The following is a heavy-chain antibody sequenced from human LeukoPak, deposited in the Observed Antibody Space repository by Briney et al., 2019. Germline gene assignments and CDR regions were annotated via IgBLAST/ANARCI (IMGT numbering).Heavy chain of an antibody. CDR3: AKGDCSGYQFPYYFDY. D-gene: IGHD3-22*01. J-gene: IGHJ4*02. V-gene: IGHV3-23*01. Sequence: GGSLRLSCAASGFTFNRYAMSWVRQAPGKGLEWVSAISGSGGSTYYADSVKGRFTISRDNSKNTLYLQMNSLRAEDTAVYYCAKGDCSGYQFPYYFDYWGQGTLVTVSS. CDR1: GFTFNRYA. CDR2: ISGSGGST.